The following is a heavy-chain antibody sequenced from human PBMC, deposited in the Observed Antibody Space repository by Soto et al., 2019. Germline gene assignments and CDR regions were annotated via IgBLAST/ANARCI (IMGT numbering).Heavy chain of an antibody. Sequence: QVQLVESGGGVVQPGRSLRLSCAASGFIFSDYGVHWVRQAPGKGLEWVAVIWYDGTNKYYGDSVKGRFTISRDNSKNILYLQMNSLRAADTAVYFCAKDRHSTSSGCLDSWGQGTLVTVSS. D-gene: IGHD6-6*01. CDR2: IWYDGTNK. J-gene: IGHJ4*02. CDR3: AKDRHSTSSGCLDS. V-gene: IGHV3-33*06. CDR1: GFIFSDYG.